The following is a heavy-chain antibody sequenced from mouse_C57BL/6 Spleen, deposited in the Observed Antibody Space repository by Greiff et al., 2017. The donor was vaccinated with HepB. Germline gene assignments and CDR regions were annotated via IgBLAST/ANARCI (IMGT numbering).Heavy chain of an antibody. J-gene: IGHJ1*03. CDR1: GFSLTSYG. D-gene: IGHD1-1*01. CDR3: AKGSYYYGSREYFDV. V-gene: IGHV2-5*01. CDR2: IWRGGST. Sequence: VQLQQSGPGLVQPSQSLSITCTVSGFSLTSYGVHWVRQSPGKGLEWLGVIWRGGSTDYNAAFRSRLSITKDNSKSQVFFKMNSLQADDTAIYYCAKGSYYYGSREYFDVWGTGTTVTVSS.